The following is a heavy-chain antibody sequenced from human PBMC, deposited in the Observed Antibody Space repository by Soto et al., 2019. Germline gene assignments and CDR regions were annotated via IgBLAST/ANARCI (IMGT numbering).Heavy chain of an antibody. CDR1: GFTFSSYE. D-gene: IGHD3-9*01. CDR3: ARDFSQDYDTTGDYYYYYGMDV. CDR2: ISSSGSTI. J-gene: IGHJ6*02. V-gene: IGHV3-48*03. Sequence: PGGSLRLSCAASGFTFSSYEINWVRQAPGKGLEWVSYISSSGSTIYYADSVKGRSTISRDNAKNSLYLQMNSLRAEDTAVYYCARDFSQDYDTTGDYYYYYGMDVWGQGTTVTVSS.